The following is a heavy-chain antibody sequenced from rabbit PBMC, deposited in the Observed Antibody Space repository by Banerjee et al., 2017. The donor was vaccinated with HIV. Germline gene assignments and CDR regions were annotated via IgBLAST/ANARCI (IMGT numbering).Heavy chain of an antibody. D-gene: IGHD2-1*01. CDR2: IYTGSSGVT. Sequence: QSLEESGGDLVKPEGSLTLTCTASGFSFSSGYDMCWVRQAPGKGLEWIACIYTGSSGVTRYATWAKGRLTISKTSSTTVTLQMTSLTAADTATYFCVRRGDYGSFNLWGQGTLVTVS. CDR3: VRRGDYGSFNL. V-gene: IGHV1S40*01. J-gene: IGHJ4*01. CDR1: GFSFSSGYD.